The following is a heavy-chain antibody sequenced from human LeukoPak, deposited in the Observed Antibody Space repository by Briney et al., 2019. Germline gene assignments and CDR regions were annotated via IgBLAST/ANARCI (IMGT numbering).Heavy chain of an antibody. Sequence: PSETLSLTCTVSGGSISSGSYYWSWIRQPAGKGLGWIGRIYTSGSTDYNPSLKSRVAISVDTSKNQFSLKLSSVTAADTAVYYCAMVAATSYYYYYMDVWGKGTTVTISS. V-gene: IGHV4-61*02. D-gene: IGHD2-15*01. J-gene: IGHJ6*03. CDR1: GGSISSGSYY. CDR2: IYTSGST. CDR3: AMVAATSYYYYYMDV.